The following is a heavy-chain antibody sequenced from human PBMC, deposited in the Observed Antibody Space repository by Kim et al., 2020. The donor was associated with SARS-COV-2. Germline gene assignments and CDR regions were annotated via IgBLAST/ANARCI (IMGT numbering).Heavy chain of an antibody. CDR2: IKSKTNGGPT. J-gene: IGHJ6*02. V-gene: IGHV3-15*01. Sequence: GGSLRHSCAASGFTFSNAWMNWVRQAPGKGLEWVGRIKSKTNGGPTAYGPPVKGRFTIPRDASKNTLYLKMNSLKTEDTAVYYCTSDLGDYCAGDCYPRVWGQGTTVTVSS. CDR3: TSDLGDYCAGDCYPRV. D-gene: IGHD2-21*02. CDR1: GFTFSNAW.